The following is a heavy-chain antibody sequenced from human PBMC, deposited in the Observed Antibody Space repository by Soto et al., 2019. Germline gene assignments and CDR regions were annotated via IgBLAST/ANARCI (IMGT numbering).Heavy chain of an antibody. V-gene: IGHV1-3*01. Sequence: ASVKVSCKASGYSFANYTIHWVRQAPGQGLEWMGWLNPDTASTKFSPKSQGRVIITRDKSANTAFMQLTSLTSEDTALYYCAHRVNMARGPYNYFGPWGQGTLVTVSS. CDR2: LNPDTAST. J-gene: IGHJ5*02. CDR3: AHRVNMARGPYNYFGP. D-gene: IGHD3-10*01. CDR1: GYSFANYT.